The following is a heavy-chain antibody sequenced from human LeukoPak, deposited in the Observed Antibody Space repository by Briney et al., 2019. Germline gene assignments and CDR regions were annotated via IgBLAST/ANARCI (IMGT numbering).Heavy chain of an antibody. CDR1: GGSISSGGYY. J-gene: IGHJ4*02. CDR2: IYHSGST. Sequence: SETLSLTCTVSGGSISSGGYYWSWIRQPPGKGLEWIGYIYHSGSTYCNPSLKSRVTISVDRSKNQFSLKLSSVTAADTAVYYCARAPQTYSSSWYDYWGQGTLVTVSS. CDR3: ARAPQTYSSSWYDY. V-gene: IGHV4-30-2*01. D-gene: IGHD6-13*01.